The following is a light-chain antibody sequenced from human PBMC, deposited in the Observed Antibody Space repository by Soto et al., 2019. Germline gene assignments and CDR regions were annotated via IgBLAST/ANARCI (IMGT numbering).Light chain of an antibody. J-gene: IGKJ5*01. CDR3: QQYGSSPIT. CDR1: QSVSSTY. V-gene: IGKV3-20*01. Sequence: EVVLTQSPGTLSLSPGERATLSCRASQSVSSTYLAWYQQKPGQAPSLLIYDASSRANGIPDKFSDSGSGADFTLTISRLEPEDSAVYYSQQYGSSPITFGQGTRLEIK. CDR2: DAS.